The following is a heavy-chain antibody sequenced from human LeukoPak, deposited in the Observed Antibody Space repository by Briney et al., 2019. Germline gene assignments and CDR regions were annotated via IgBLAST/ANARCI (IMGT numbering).Heavy chain of an antibody. V-gene: IGHV4-59*01. CDR2: IYYSGST. CDR1: GGSISSYY. D-gene: IGHD4/OR15-4a*01. CDR3: AREGASSPGAFDI. Sequence: SETLSLTCTVSGGSISSYYWSWIRQPPGKGLEWIGYIYYSGSTNYNPSLKSRVTISVDMSKNQFSLNLSSVTAADTAVYYCAREGASSPGAFDIWGQGTMVTVSS. J-gene: IGHJ3*02.